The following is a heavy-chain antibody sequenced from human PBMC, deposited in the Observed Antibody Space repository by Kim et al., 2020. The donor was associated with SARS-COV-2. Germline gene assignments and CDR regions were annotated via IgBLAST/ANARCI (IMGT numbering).Heavy chain of an antibody. D-gene: IGHD1-26*01. V-gene: IGHV4-34*01. CDR1: GGSFSGYY. CDR2: INHSGST. J-gene: IGHJ5*02. CDR3: AREWELQTWTWFDP. Sequence: SDTLSLTCAVYGGSFSGYYWSWIRQPPGKGLEWIGEINHSGSTNYNPSLKSRVTISVDTSKNQFSLKLSSVTAADTAVYYCAREWELQTWTWFDPWGQGTLVTVAS.